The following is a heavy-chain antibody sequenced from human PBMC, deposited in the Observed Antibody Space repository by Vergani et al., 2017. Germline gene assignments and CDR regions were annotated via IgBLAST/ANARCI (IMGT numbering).Heavy chain of an antibody. V-gene: IGHV1-18*01. CDR2: ISAYNGNT. Sequence: QVQLVQSGAEVKKPGASVKVSCKATGYTFTSYGISWVRQAPGQGLEWMGWISAYNGNTNYAQKFQGRITITEDKSTSTAYMELSSLRSEDTAVYYCTVRATTYYYYYGMDVWGQGTTVTVSS. CDR3: TVRATTYYYYYGMDV. J-gene: IGHJ6*02. D-gene: IGHD1-26*01. CDR1: GYTFTSYG.